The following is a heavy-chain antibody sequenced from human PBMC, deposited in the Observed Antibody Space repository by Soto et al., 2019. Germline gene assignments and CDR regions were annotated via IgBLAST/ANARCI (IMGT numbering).Heavy chain of an antibody. J-gene: IGHJ4*02. Sequence: ETLSLTCTVSGGSISSYYWSWIRQPPGKGLEWIGYIYYSGSTNYNPSLKSRVTISVDTSKNQLSLKLSSVTAADTAVYYCARDHIGYDRWGQGTLVTVSS. D-gene: IGHD5-12*01. V-gene: IGHV4-59*12. CDR2: IYYSGST. CDR1: GGSISSYY. CDR3: ARDHIGYDR.